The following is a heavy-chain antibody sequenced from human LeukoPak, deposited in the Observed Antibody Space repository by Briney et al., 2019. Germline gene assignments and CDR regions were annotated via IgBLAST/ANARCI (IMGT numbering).Heavy chain of an antibody. CDR3: ARGDSCGWYSQKYYFDY. V-gene: IGHV4-39*01. J-gene: IGHJ4*02. CDR1: GGSISSSSYY. CDR2: IYYSGST. D-gene: IGHD6-19*01. Sequence: PSETLSLTCTVSGGSISSSSYYWGWIRQPPGKGLEWIGSIYYSGSTYYNPSLKSRVTISVDTSKDQFSLKLSSVTAADTAVYYCARGDSCGWYSQKYYFDYWGQRTLVTVSS.